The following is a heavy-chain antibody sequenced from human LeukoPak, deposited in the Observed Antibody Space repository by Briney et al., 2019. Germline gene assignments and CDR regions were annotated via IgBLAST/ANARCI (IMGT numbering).Heavy chain of an antibody. D-gene: IGHD6-13*01. CDR1: GGSINSSNW. CDR2: IFRSGET. CDR3: ARFHTSSWFFDS. J-gene: IGHJ4*02. Sequence: SGTLSLTCTIFGGSINSSNWWSWVRQSPGKGLEWIGEIFRSGETNYNSSLESRLTISVDRTKNQFSLRLNSVTAADTAVYYCARFHTSSWFFDSWGQGILVTVSS. V-gene: IGHV4-4*02.